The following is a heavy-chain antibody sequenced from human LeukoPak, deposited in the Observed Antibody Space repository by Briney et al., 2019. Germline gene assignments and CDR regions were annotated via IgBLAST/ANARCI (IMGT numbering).Heavy chain of an antibody. V-gene: IGHV4-4*02. D-gene: IGHD6-25*01. CDR3: SREGGFYRPLDY. CDR1: GGSVSSTNW. Sequence: IPSETLSLTCGVSGGSVSSTNWWTWLRQPPGKGLEWIGEVHLDGRTNFNPSLKSRLTMSVDLSENHVSLKLTSVTAADTAVYYCSREGGFYRPLDYSGQGTLVTVSS. J-gene: IGHJ4*02. CDR2: VHLDGRT.